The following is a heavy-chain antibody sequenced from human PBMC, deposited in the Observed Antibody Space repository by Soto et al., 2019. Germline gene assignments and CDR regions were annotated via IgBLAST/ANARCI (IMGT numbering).Heavy chain of an antibody. CDR3: ARGDYDDYALGY. V-gene: IGHV4-34*01. CDR1: GVSFSDHY. CDR2: INHSGST. Sequence: SETLSLTCCVYGVSFSDHYWNWIRQPPGKGLEWIGEINHSGSTSYNPSLKSRVSMSVDTSKNQFSLKLSSVTAADTAVYYCARGDYDDYALGYWGQGYLVTVSS. J-gene: IGHJ4*02. D-gene: IGHD4-17*01.